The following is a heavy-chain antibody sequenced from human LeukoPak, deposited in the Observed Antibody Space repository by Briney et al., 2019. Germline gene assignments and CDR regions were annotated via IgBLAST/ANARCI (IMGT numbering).Heavy chain of an antibody. J-gene: IGHJ4*02. CDR3: ARDLNYYGSGEGFDY. CDR1: GFTFSTYA. V-gene: IGHV3-48*03. CDR2: ISGSGGTT. D-gene: IGHD3-10*01. Sequence: GGSLRLSCAASGFTFSTYAMNWVRQAPGKGLEWVSAISGSGGTTYYADSVKGRFTISRDNAKNSLYLQMNSLRAEDTAVYYCARDLNYYGSGEGFDYWGQGTLVTVSS.